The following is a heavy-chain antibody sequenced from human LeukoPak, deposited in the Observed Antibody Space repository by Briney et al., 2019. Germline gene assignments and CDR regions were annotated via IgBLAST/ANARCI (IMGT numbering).Heavy chain of an antibody. Sequence: SETLSLTCTVYGGSISSYYWSWIRQPPGKGLEWIGEINHSGGTKYNPSLKSRVTISVDTSKNQFSLKLSSVTAADTAVYYCARDSETTGEVKFDPWGQGTLVTVSS. CDR3: ARDSETTGEVKFDP. J-gene: IGHJ5*02. V-gene: IGHV4-34*01. CDR1: GGSISSYY. CDR2: INHSGGT. D-gene: IGHD4-17*01.